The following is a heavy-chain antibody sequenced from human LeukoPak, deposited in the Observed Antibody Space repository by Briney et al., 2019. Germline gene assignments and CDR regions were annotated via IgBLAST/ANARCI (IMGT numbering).Heavy chain of an antibody. CDR2: ISGSGGST. J-gene: IGHJ4*02. V-gene: IGHV3-23*01. D-gene: IGHD1-26*01. CDR3: VKDMEPGGSGH. CDR1: GFTFSSYA. Sequence: PGGSLRLSCAASGFTFSSYAMSWVRQAPGKGLEWVSAISGSGGSTYYADSVKGRFTISRDKAKNSVLLQMNSVRTEDTALYYCVKDMEPGGSGHWGPGTLVTVSS.